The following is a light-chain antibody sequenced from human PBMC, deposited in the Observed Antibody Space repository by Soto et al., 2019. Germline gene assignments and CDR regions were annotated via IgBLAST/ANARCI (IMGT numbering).Light chain of an antibody. CDR1: QDISKS. CDR2: DAS. Sequence: DIQMTQSPSSLSASVGDRVTITCQASQDISKSLNWYQQKPGKAPKLLIYDASNLETGVPSRFSGSGSGTDFTFTINSLQPEDIATYFCQQYDNLYTFGQGTKVDSK. CDR3: QQYDNLYT. V-gene: IGKV1-33*01. J-gene: IGKJ2*01.